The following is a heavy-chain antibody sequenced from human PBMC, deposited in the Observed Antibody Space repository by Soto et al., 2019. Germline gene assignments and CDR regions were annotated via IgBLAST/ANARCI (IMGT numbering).Heavy chain of an antibody. J-gene: IGHJ6*02. V-gene: IGHV3-48*02. CDR1: GFTFSSYS. CDR3: ARDGSSGLYGEDYYYYYGMDV. D-gene: IGHD6-19*01. Sequence: EVQLVESGGGLVQPGGSLRLSCAASGFTFSSYSMNWVRQAPGKGLEWVSYISSSSSTIYYADSVKGRFTISRDNAKNSLYLQIYSLRDEDTAVYYCARDGSSGLYGEDYYYYYGMDVWGQGTTVTVSS. CDR2: ISSSSSTI.